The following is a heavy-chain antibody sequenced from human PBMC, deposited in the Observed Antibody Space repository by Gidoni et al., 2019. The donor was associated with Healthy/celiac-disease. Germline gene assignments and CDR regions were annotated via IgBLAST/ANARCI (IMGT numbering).Heavy chain of an antibody. V-gene: IGHV4-61*01. Sequence: QVQLQESGPGLVKPSETLSLTCTVSGGSVSSGSYYWSWIRQPPGKGLEWIGYIYYSGSTNYNPSLKSRVTISVDTSKNQFSLKLSSVTAADTAVYYCARADPGGLRLRSTYYFDYWGQGTLVTVSS. CDR1: GGSVSSGSYY. CDR2: IYYSGST. J-gene: IGHJ4*02. CDR3: ARADPGGLRLRSTYYFDY. D-gene: IGHD4-17*01.